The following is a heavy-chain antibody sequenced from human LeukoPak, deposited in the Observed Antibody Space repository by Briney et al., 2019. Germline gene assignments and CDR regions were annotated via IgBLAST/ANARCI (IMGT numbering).Heavy chain of an antibody. CDR2: ITNSGGDT. J-gene: IGHJ4*02. CDR3: AKDRPRGIAAAGWYFDY. Sequence: TGGSLRLSCVASGFAFSSFAMSWVRQAPGKGLEWVSSITNSGGDTSYADSVKGRFTISRDNSKYTLDLQMNSLRAEDTAVYYCAKDRPRGIAAAGWYFDYWGQGTLVTVSS. D-gene: IGHD6-13*01. CDR1: GFAFSSFA. V-gene: IGHV3-23*01.